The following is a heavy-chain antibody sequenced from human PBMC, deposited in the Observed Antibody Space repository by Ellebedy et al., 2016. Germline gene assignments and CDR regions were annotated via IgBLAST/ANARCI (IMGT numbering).Heavy chain of an antibody. CDR1: GIPFTTYS. D-gene: IGHD4-17*01. V-gene: IGHV3-23*01. CDR3: YYGHYSGF. Sequence: GESLKISXAAAGIPFTTYSMFWIRRAPGKGLEWVATISGAGYTTFFADSVKGRFTISRDNSRYTLYLQMDSLTAADTAVYYCYYGHYSGFWGQGTLVTVSS. J-gene: IGHJ4*02. CDR2: ISGAGYTT.